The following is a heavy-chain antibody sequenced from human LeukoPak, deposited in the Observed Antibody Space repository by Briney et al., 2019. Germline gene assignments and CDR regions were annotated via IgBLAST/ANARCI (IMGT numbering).Heavy chain of an antibody. CDR2: IRYDESDK. CDR3: ANRMKWGISSDDAFDI. D-gene: IGHD3-22*01. V-gene: IGHV3-30*02. J-gene: IGHJ3*02. Sequence: PGGSLRLSCAASGFNYSIYGVHWVRQAPGEGLEWVAFIRYDESDKYYADSVKGRFTISRDNSKNTLYLQMNSLRAEDTAVYYCANRMKWGISSDDAFDIWGQGTMVTVSS. CDR1: GFNYSIYG.